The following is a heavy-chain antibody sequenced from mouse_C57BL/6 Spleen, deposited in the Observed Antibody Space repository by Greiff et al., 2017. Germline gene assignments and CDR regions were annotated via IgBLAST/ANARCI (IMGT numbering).Heavy chain of an antibody. D-gene: IGHD1-1*01. CDR3: ARGSTVVGRWFAY. J-gene: IGHJ3*01. CDR1: GYSITSGYY. CDR2: ISYDGSN. Sequence: VQLKESGPGLVKPSQSLSLTCSVTGYSITSGYYWNWIRQFPGNKLEWMGYISYDGSNNYNPSLKNRISITRDTSKNQFFLKLNSVTTEDTATYYCARGSTVVGRWFAYWGQGTLVTVSA. V-gene: IGHV3-6*01.